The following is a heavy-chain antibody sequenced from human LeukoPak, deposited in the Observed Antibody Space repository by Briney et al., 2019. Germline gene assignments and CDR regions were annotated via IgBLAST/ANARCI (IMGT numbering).Heavy chain of an antibody. V-gene: IGHV3-21*01. CDR1: GFTFSSYS. Sequence: GGSLRLSCAASGFTFSSYSMNWVRQAPGKGLEWVSSISSSSSYIYYADSVKGRFTISRDNAKNSLYLQMNSLRAEDTAVYYCARAPDSYYYYMDVWGKGTTVTISS. CDR3: ARAPDSYYYYMDV. CDR2: ISSSSSYI. J-gene: IGHJ6*03.